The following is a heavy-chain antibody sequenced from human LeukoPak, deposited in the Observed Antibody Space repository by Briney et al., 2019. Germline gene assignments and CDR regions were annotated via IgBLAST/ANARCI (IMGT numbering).Heavy chain of an antibody. D-gene: IGHD6-13*01. J-gene: IGHJ6*03. V-gene: IGHV3-11*01. CDR2: ISSSGSTI. CDR1: GFTFSDYY. CDR3: ARVPASSWYYYYYMDV. Sequence: GGSLRLSCAASGFTFSDYYMSWIRQAPGKGLEWVSYISSSGSTIYYADSVKGRFTISRDNAKNSLYLQMNSLRAEDTAVYYCARVPASSWYYYYYMDVWGKGTMVTVSS.